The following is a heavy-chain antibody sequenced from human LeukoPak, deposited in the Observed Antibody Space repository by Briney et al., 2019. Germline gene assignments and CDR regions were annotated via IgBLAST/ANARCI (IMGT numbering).Heavy chain of an antibody. CDR1: GFTFSSYS. CDR2: ISSSSSTI. D-gene: IGHD2-2*01. CDR3: ARDGTSCYFSSCYYYYYMDV. Sequence: PGGSLSLSCAATGFTFSSYSMNSVRQAQGKGMEWVSYISSSSSTIYYADSVKGRFTISRDNAKNSLYLQMNSLRDEDTAVYYCARDGTSCYFSSCYYYYYMDVWGKGTTVTVSS. J-gene: IGHJ6*03. V-gene: IGHV3-48*02.